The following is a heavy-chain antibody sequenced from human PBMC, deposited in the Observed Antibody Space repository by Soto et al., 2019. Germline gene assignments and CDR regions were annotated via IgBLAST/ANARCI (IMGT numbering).Heavy chain of an antibody. D-gene: IGHD5-12*01. Sequence: ASVKVSCKSCGDSFNDYYVHWVRQAPGQGREWMGWINPNSGVTKYAQKFQGWVTMTRDTSIRTVYMELSRLRSDDTAVYYCARESGGATATLDYYYFYMAVWGKGTTVTVSS. CDR1: GDSFNDYY. CDR3: ARESGGATATLDYYYFYMAV. CDR2: INPNSGVT. J-gene: IGHJ6*03. V-gene: IGHV1-2*04.